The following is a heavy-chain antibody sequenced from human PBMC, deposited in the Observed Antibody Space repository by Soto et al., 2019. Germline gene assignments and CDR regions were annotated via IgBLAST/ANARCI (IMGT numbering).Heavy chain of an antibody. Sequence: GGSLRLSCAASGFTFNNYGMHWVRQAPGKGLEWVALIWYDGSNREYADSVKGRFTISRDNSKNTLYLQMSSLRVEDTAVYYCARGPRGYVYYHGMDVWGQGTTVTVSS. CDR1: GFTFNNYG. J-gene: IGHJ6*02. D-gene: IGHD3-10*01. CDR2: IWYDGSNR. V-gene: IGHV3-33*01. CDR3: ARGPRGYVYYHGMDV.